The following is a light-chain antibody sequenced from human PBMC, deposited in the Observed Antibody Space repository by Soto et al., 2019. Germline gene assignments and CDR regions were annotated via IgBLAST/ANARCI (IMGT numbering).Light chain of an antibody. Sequence: DIQMTQSPSTLSASVGDRVTITCRASQSIRSWLAWYQQKPGKAPKLLIYAASNLQSGVTSRFTGSGSGTDFTLTITDLQPEDFATYYCQQNYSIPITFGQGTRLEIK. V-gene: IGKV1-39*01. CDR3: QQNYSIPIT. CDR1: QSIRSW. J-gene: IGKJ5*01. CDR2: AAS.